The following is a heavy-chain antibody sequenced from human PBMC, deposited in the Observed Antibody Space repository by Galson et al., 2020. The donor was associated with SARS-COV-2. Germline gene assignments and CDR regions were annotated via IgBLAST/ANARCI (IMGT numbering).Heavy chain of an antibody. CDR3: ARDLRVVATDSRVWYYYYMDV. J-gene: IGHJ6*03. Sequence: ASVKVSCKASGYTFTSYGISWVRQAPGQGLEWMGWISAYNGNTNYAQKLQGRVTMTTDTSTSTAYMELRSLRSDDTAVYYCARDLRVVATDSRVWYYYYMDVWVKGTTGTGSS. V-gene: IGHV1-18*04. D-gene: IGHD2-2*01. CDR1: GYTFTSYG. CDR2: ISAYNGNT.